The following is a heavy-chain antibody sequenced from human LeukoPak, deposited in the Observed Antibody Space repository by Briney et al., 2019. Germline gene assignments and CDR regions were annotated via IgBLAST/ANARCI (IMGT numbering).Heavy chain of an antibody. CDR2: IYYSGST. CDR3: ARDRGDGYIHYFDY. J-gene: IGHJ4*02. CDR1: GGSFSGYY. V-gene: IGHV4-59*01. D-gene: IGHD5-24*01. Sequence: SETLSLTCAVYGGSFSGYYWSWIRQPPGKGLEWIGYIYYSGSTNYNPSLKSRVTISVDTSKNQFSLKLSSVTAADTAVYYCARDRGDGYIHYFDYWGQGTLVTVSS.